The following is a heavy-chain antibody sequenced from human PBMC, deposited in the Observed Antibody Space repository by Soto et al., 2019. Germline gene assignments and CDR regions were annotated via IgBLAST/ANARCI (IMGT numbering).Heavy chain of an antibody. CDR2: ITTSSSTI. Sequence: SGGSLRLSCAASGFTFSTYSMNWVRQAPGKGLEWVSYITTSSSTIYYADSVKGRFTISRDNAKNSHYLQMNSLRAEDTAVYYCASSLSLWVWGKGTTVTVSS. D-gene: IGHD3-16*01. J-gene: IGHJ6*04. CDR3: ASSLSLWV. CDR1: GFTFSTYS. V-gene: IGHV3-48*01.